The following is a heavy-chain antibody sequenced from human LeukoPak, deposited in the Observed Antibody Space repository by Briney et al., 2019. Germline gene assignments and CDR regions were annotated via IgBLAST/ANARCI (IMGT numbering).Heavy chain of an antibody. CDR1: GGSIDSYY. D-gene: IGHD3-22*01. CDR2: IYYTGST. V-gene: IGHV4-59*12. CDR3: ARGLYYYDSSALDY. J-gene: IGHJ4*02. Sequence: SETLSLTCTVSGGSIDSYYWSWIRQPPGKGLEWIGYIYYTGSTEYHPSLKGRVTISLDTSKNQFSLKLSSVTAADTAVYYCARGLYYYDSSALDYWGQGTLVTVSS.